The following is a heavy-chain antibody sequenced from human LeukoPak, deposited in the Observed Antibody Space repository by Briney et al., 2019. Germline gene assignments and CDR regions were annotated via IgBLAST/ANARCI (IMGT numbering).Heavy chain of an antibody. J-gene: IGHJ4*02. D-gene: IGHD4-17*01. CDR2: IYYSGST. CDR3: ATQYGDYDY. CDR1: GYSISSGYY. V-gene: IGHV4-61*01. Sequence: PSETLSLTCIVSGYSISSGYYWGWIRQPPGKGLEWIGYIYYSGSTNYNPSLKSRVTISVDTSKNQFSLKLSSVTAADTAVYYCATQYGDYDYWGQGTLVTVSS.